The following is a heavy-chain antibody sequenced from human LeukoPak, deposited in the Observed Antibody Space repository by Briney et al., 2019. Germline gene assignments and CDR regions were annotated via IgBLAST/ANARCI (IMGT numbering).Heavy chain of an antibody. D-gene: IGHD6-25*01. V-gene: IGHV4-39*01. CDR1: GGSISNADYY. CDR2: IFYGGSN. J-gene: IGHJ4*01. CDR3: AKQLPTAAADTRGYFDY. Sequence: SETLSLTCSVSGGSISNADYYWGWIRQAPGKGLEWIGSIFYGGSNHYNPSLKSRAAISVDTSKTQFSLKLTSVTAADAAMYYCAKQLPTAAADTRGYFDYWGQGTVVTVSS.